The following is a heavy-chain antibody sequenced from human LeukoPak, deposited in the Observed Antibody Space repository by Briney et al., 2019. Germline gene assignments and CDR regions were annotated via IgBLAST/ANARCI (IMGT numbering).Heavy chain of an antibody. CDR3: ARVLKQYSSIGYMDV. D-gene: IGHD6-13*01. J-gene: IGHJ6*03. Sequence: ASVKVSCKVSGYTLTELSMHWVRQAPGKGLEWMGGFDPEDGETIYAQKFQGRVTMTEDTSTDTAYMELSSLRSDDTAVYYCARVLKQYSSIGYMDVWGKGTTVTVSS. CDR2: FDPEDGET. V-gene: IGHV1-24*01. CDR1: GYTLTELS.